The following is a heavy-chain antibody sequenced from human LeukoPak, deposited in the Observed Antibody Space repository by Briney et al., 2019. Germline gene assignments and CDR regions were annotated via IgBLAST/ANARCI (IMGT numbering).Heavy chain of an antibody. Sequence: GGSLRLSCVDSGFTFTNAWMSWVRQAPGKGLEWIGRIKSKTDGETTNYAEPVRGRFTISRDDSKSAVYLQMNSLKIEDTAVYYCTTDLGTYYHGSQRLIPVDYWGQGTLVTVSS. D-gene: IGHD3-10*01. V-gene: IGHV3-15*01. CDR3: TTDLGTYYHGSQRLIPVDY. CDR1: GFTFTNAW. CDR2: IKSKTDGETT. J-gene: IGHJ4*02.